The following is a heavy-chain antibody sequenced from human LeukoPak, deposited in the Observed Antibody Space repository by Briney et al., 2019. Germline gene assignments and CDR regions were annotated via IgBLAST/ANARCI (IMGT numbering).Heavy chain of an antibody. CDR2: FSSSGTAI. V-gene: IGHV3-48*03. CDR3: ARSVVRGVIALDY. Sequence: GGSLRLPCAASGFTFSSCDMNWVRQAPGKGLEWVSYFSSSGTAIYYADSVKGRFTMSRDSAKNSLYLQMNSLRDEDTAVYYCARSVVRGVIALDYWGQGTLVTVSS. D-gene: IGHD3-10*01. CDR1: GFTFSSCD. J-gene: IGHJ4*02.